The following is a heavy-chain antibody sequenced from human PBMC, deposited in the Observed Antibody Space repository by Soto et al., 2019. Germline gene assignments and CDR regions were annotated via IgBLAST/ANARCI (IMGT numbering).Heavy chain of an antibody. CDR1: GGTFSSYA. D-gene: IGHD1-7*01. CDR2: IIPIFGTA. Sequence: SVKVSCKASGGTFSSYAISWVRLAPGQGLEWMGGIIPIFGTANYAQKFQGRVTITADESTSTAYMELSSLRSEDTAVYYCARDAYNRNYIAGSYYYYRMDVWGQGTTVTVS. V-gene: IGHV1-69*13. J-gene: IGHJ6*02. CDR3: ARDAYNRNYIAGSYYYYRMDV.